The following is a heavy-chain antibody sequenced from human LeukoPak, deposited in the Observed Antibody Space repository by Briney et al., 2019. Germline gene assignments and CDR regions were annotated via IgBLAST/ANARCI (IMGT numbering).Heavy chain of an antibody. CDR3: ARDPFGAGYSNGWYDY. D-gene: IGHD6-19*01. V-gene: IGHV3-30-3*01. J-gene: IGHJ4*02. CDR1: GFTFSSYA. Sequence: PGRSLRLSCAASGFTFSSYAMHWVRQAPGKGLEWVAVMSYDGSNKYYADSVKGRFTISRDNSKNTLYLQMNSLRAEDTAVYYCARDPFGAGYSNGWYDYWGQGTLVTVSS. CDR2: MSYDGSNK.